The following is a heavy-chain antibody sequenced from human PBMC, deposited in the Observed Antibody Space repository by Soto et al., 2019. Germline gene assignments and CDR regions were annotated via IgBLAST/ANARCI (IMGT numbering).Heavy chain of an antibody. D-gene: IGHD2-21*01. Sequence: QVQLVESGGGVVQPGRSLRLSCAASGFTFSTYGMHWVRQAPGKGLEWVAVISYDGSNKYYVDSVKGRFTISRDNSKNTIDMHMNSLRADSTAVYYCAKEAILWWPTGMAVWGQGTTVTVSS. CDR2: ISYDGSNK. CDR3: AKEAILWWPTGMAV. V-gene: IGHV3-30*18. J-gene: IGHJ6*02. CDR1: GFTFSTYG.